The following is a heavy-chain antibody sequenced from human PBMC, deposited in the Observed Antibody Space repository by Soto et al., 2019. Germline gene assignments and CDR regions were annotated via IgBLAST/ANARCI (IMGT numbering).Heavy chain of an antibody. J-gene: IGHJ4*02. D-gene: IGHD1-7*01. CDR3: AAHGIAGSTDPDY. V-gene: IGHV4-61*01. CDR1: GGSVSNGSCC. CDR2: IYYSGST. Sequence: SETLSLTYSVSGGSVSNGSCCCSWIRQPPGKGLEWIGYIYYSGSTNYNPSLKSRVTISVDTSKNQFSLKLSSVTAADMAVYYCAAHGIAGSTDPDYWGQGTLVTGSS.